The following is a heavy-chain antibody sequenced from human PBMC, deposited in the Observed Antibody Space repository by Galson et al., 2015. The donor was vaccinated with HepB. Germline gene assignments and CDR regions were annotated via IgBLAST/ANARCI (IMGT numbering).Heavy chain of an antibody. V-gene: IGHV7-4-1*02. Sequence: SVKVSCKASGGTFSSYAISWVRQAPGQGLEWMGWINTNTGNPTYAQGFTGRFVFSLDTSVSTAYLQISSLKAEDTAVYYCARETIVATIDGNWFDPWGQGTLVTVSS. J-gene: IGHJ5*02. CDR2: INTNTGNP. D-gene: IGHD5-12*01. CDR3: ARETIVATIDGNWFDP. CDR1: GGTFSSYA.